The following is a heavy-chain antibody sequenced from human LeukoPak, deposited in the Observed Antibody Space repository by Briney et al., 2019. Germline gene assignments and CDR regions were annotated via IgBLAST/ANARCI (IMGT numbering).Heavy chain of an antibody. D-gene: IGHD5-18*01. CDR1: GYTFTSYG. J-gene: IGHJ4*02. Sequence: ASVKVSCKASGYTFTSYGISWVRQAPGQGLEWMGWISAYNGNTNYAQKVQGRVTMTRDTSTNTVYMELSSLRSEDTAVYYCAREIGPIQLHLWGSAFDYWGQGTLVTVSS. V-gene: IGHV1-18*01. CDR3: AREIGPIQLHLWGSAFDY. CDR2: ISAYNGNT.